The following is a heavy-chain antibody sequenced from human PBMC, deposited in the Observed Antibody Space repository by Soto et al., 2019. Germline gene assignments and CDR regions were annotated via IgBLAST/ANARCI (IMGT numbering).Heavy chain of an antibody. V-gene: IGHV4-39*01. CDR1: GGSISSSSYY. J-gene: IGHJ6*02. D-gene: IGHD1-1*01. CDR3: ARHMEDNYYYGIDI. Sequence: SETLSLTCTVSGGSISSSSYYWGWIRQPPGKGLEWIGSIYYSGSTYYNPSLKSRVTISVDTSKNQFSLKLSSVTAADTAVYYCARHMEDNYYYGIDIWGQGTSVTVSS. CDR2: IYYSGST.